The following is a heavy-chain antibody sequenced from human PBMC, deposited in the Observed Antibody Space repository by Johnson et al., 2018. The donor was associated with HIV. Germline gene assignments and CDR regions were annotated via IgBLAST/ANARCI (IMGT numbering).Heavy chain of an antibody. D-gene: IGHD6-13*01. J-gene: IGHJ3*02. CDR3: ARVRQQSNAFDI. V-gene: IGHV3-72*01. CDR2: TRNKANSYTT. Sequence: VQLVESGGGLVQPGGSLRLSCAAAGFTFSDHYMDWVRQAPGKGLEWVGRTRNKANSYTTEYAASVKGRFTISRDDSTNSLYLQMNSLKTEDTAVYYCARVRQQSNAFDIWGQGTMVTVSS. CDR1: GFTFSDHY.